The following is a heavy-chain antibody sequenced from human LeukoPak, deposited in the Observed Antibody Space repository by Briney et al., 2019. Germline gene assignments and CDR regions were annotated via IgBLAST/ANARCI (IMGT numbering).Heavy chain of an antibody. Sequence: ASVKVACKASGYTFTNYDINWVRQATGQGLEWMGWRNPNSGRTGFAQKFQGRLTMTADTSISTAYMELSSLTSDDTAVYYCARGYSSSWFHTRELFDYWGQGTLVTVSS. D-gene: IGHD6-13*01. CDR2: RNPNSGRT. V-gene: IGHV1-8*01. CDR1: GYTFTNYD. J-gene: IGHJ4*02. CDR3: ARGYSSSWFHTRELFDY.